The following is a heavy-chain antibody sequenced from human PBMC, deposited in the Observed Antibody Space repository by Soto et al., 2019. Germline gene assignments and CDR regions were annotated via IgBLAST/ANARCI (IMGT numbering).Heavy chain of an antibody. V-gene: IGHV1-8*01. J-gene: IGHJ4*02. D-gene: IGHD1-1*01. CDR1: GYTFTSYD. CDR2: MNPNTGNS. CDR3: ARRAETNGWNGFGADKYYFDF. Sequence: GPVKVSCKASGYTFTSYDIYWVRQATGQGLEWMGWMNPNTGNSAYAQKFQGRVTVTSDTSINTVHMELNSLRSEDTAVYYCARRAETNGWNGFGADKYYFDFWGQGTLVTVSS.